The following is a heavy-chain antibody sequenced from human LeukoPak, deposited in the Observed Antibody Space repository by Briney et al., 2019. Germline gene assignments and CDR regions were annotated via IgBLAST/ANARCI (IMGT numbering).Heavy chain of an antibody. CDR3: ASRMWERGGRFDP. J-gene: IGHJ5*02. V-gene: IGHV1-2*02. Sequence: ASVKVSCKASGYTFTGYYVHWVRQAPGQGLEWMGWINPNSGGTNYAQKFQGRVTMTRDTSISTAYMELSRLRSDDTAVYYCASRMWERGGRFDPWGQGTLVTVSS. CDR2: INPNSGGT. D-gene: IGHD1-26*01. CDR1: GYTFTGYY.